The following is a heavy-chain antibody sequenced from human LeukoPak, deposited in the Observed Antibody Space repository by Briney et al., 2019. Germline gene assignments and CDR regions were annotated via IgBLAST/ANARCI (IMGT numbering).Heavy chain of an antibody. CDR1: GGSISSYY. CDR3: ARAAVAARWFDP. Sequence: SETLSLTCTVFGGSISSYYWSWIRQPAGKGLEWIGRIYTSGSTNYNPSLKSRVTISVDTSKNQFSLKLSSVTAADTAVYYCARAAVAARWFDPWGQGTLVTVSS. V-gene: IGHV4-4*07. J-gene: IGHJ5*02. D-gene: IGHD6-19*01. CDR2: IYTSGST.